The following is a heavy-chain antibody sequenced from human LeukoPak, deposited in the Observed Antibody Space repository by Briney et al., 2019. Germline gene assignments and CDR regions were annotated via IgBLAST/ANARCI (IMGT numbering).Heavy chain of an antibody. CDR2: IKRDGSEK. CDR3: ARDVSVSGMDV. J-gene: IGHJ6*02. V-gene: IGHV3-7*01. CDR1: GFTFTDYW. D-gene: IGHD5/OR15-5a*01. Sequence: GGSLRLSCAAPGFTFTDYWMSWVRQAPGKGLEWVANIKRDGSEKYYVDSVKGRFTISRDNPKKSVYLQMNSLRAEDTAIYYCARDVSVSGMDVWGQGTTVTVPS.